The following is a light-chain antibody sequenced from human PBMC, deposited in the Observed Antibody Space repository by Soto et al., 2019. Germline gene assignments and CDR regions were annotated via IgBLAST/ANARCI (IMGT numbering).Light chain of an antibody. J-gene: IGLJ3*02. CDR3: SSYTSGSTWV. CDR1: SSDVGGYNY. Sequence: QSALTQPASVSGSPGQSITISCTGTSSDVGGYNYVSWYQQHPGKAPKLMIYEVSNRPSGVSNRFSGSKSGNAASLTISGLHAEDEADYYCSSYTSGSTWVFGGGTKVTVL. V-gene: IGLV2-14*01. CDR2: EVS.